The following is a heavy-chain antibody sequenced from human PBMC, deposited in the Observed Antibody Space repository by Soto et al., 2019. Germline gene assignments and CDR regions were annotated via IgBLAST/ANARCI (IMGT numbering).Heavy chain of an antibody. Sequence: GGSLRLSCAASGFTFNNFAMNWVRQAPGKGLEWVSSISHSGASTYYPNSVKGRFTVSRDNSKNTVYLQMNSLGAEDMALYYCAKDLTDYYDSGGYYGIDALDIWGQGTMVTVSS. CDR2: ISHSGAST. V-gene: IGHV3-23*01. J-gene: IGHJ3*02. D-gene: IGHD3-22*01. CDR1: GFTFNNFA. CDR3: AKDLTDYYDSGGYYGIDALDI.